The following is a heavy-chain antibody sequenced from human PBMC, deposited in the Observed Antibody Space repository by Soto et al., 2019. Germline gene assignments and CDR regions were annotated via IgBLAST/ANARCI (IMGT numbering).Heavy chain of an antibody. V-gene: IGHV3-30*18. D-gene: IGHD3-9*01. CDR1: GFIFSSYG. CDR2: ISYDGSNK. J-gene: IGHJ3*02. CDR3: AETIHGNAFDI. Sequence: QVQLVESGGGVVQPGRSLRLSCAASGFIFSSYGMYWVRQAPGKGLEWVAVISYDGSNKYYADSVKGRFTISRDNSKNTLYLQMNSLRAEDTVVYYCAETIHGNAFDIWGQGTMVPVSS.